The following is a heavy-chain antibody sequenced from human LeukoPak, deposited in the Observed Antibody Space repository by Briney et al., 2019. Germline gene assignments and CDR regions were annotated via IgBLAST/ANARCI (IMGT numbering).Heavy chain of an antibody. D-gene: IGHD3-3*01. CDR3: AKVLRFLDPPAYYYGMDV. V-gene: IGHV3-30-3*01. CDR2: ISYDGSNK. CDR1: GFIFSSYA. J-gene: IGHJ6*02. Sequence: GGSLRLSCAASGFIFSSYAMHWVRQAPGKGLEWLAVISYDGSNKYYADSVKGRFTISRDNSKNTLYLQMNSLRAEDTAVYYCAKVLRFLDPPAYYYGMDVWGQGTTVTVSS.